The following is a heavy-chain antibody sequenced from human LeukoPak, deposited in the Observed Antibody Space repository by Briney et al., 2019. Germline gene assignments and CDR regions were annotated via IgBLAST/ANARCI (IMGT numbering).Heavy chain of an antibody. V-gene: IGHV1-58*01. CDR2: IVVGSGNT. CDR1: GFTFTSSA. Sequence: GTSVKVSCKASGFTFTSSAVQWVRQTRGQRLEWIGWIVVGSGNTNYAQKFQERVTITRDMSTSTAYMELSSLRSEDTAVYYCAAGYSSGLYVFDYWGQGTLVTVSS. J-gene: IGHJ4*02. CDR3: AAGYSSGLYVFDY. D-gene: IGHD6-19*01.